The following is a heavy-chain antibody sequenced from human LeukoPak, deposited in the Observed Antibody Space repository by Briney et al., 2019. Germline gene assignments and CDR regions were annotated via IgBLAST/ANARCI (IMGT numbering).Heavy chain of an antibody. CDR3: AKEKEMATTD. CDR1: GFTFSSYG. J-gene: IGHJ4*02. CDR2: IWYDGSNK. D-gene: IGHD5-24*01. V-gene: IGHV3-33*06. Sequence: PGRSLRLSCAASGFTFSSYGMHWVRQAPGKGLEWVAVIWYDGSNKYYADSVKGRFTISRDNSKNTLYLQMNSLRAEGTAVYYCAKEKEMATTDWGRGTLVTVSS.